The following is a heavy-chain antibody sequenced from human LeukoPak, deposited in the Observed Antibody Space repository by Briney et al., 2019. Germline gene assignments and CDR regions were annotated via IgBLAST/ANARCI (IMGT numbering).Heavy chain of an antibody. CDR1: GFTFSSYA. D-gene: IGHD3-22*01. J-gene: IGHJ4*02. CDR2: ISYDGTNK. CDR3: ARDGRSYYDSSGLQGYSDY. Sequence: QSGRSLRLSCAVSGFTFSSYALHWVRQAPGKGLEWVAVISYDGTNKYYAESVKGRFTISRDNSKNTLYLQMNSLRTEDTAVYYCARDGRSYYDSSGLQGYSDYWGQGTLVTVSS. V-gene: IGHV3-30-3*01.